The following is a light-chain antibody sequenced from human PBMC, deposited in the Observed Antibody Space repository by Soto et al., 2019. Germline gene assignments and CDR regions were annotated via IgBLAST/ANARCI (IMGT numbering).Light chain of an antibody. J-gene: IGLJ2*01. CDR3: QSYDNRLSGSI. V-gene: IGLV1-40*01. CDR2: GNS. Sequence: QSVLTQPPSVSGAPGQRVTISCTGSSSNIGAGYDVHWYQQLPGTAPKLLIHGNSNRPSGVPDRFSGSKSGTSASLAITGLQAEDEADYYCQSYDNRLSGSIFGGGTKLTVL. CDR1: SSNIGAGYD.